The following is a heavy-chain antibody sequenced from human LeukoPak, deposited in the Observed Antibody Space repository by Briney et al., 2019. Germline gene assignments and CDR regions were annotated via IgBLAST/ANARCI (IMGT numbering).Heavy chain of an antibody. V-gene: IGHV6-1*01. CDR1: GDSVSSNSVA. D-gene: IGHD3-22*01. Sequence: SQTLSLTCAISGDSVSSNSVAWNWIRQSPSRGLEWLGRTYYRSKWYNDYAVSVKSRITINPDASKNQFSLHLNSVTPEDTAVYYCARLRESFTMMENFGYWGQGTLVTVSS. CDR3: ARLRESFTMMENFGY. CDR2: TYYRSKWYN. J-gene: IGHJ4*02.